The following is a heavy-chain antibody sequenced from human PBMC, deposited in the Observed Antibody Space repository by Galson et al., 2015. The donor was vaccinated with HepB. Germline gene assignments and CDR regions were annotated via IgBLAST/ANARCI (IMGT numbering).Heavy chain of an antibody. D-gene: IGHD2-2*01. Sequence: SLRLSCAVSGFTLNTYAMSWVRQAPGKGLEWVSAISGTGGSVYYADSVKGRFTISRDTSNLYVQMNSLRPEDTAVYYCARGLPSAITVFDFWGQGTLVTVSS. V-gene: IGHV3-23*01. CDR2: ISGTGGSV. CDR1: GFTLNTYA. CDR3: ARGLPSAITVFDF. J-gene: IGHJ4*02.